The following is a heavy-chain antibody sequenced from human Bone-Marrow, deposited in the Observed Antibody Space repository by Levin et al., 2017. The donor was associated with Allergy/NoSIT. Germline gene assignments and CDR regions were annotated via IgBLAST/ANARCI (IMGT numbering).Heavy chain of an antibody. J-gene: IGHJ6*02. CDR3: ARARGIAAAGTHYYYYGMDV. CDR2: IYHSGST. V-gene: IGHV4-4*02. D-gene: IGHD6-13*01. CDR1: GGSISSSNW. Sequence: SQTLSLTCAVSGGSISSSNWWSWVRQPPGKGLEWIGEIYHSGSTNYNPSLKSRVTISVDKSKNQFSLKLSSVTAADTAVYYCARARGIAAAGTHYYYYGMDVWGQGTTVTVSS.